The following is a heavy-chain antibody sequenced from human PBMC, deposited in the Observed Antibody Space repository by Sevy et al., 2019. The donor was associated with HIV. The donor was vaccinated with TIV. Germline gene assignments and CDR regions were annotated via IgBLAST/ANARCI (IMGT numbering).Heavy chain of an antibody. CDR1: GFDFANAW. CDR2: IKSITDGGAA. CDR3: STDDLISY. V-gene: IGHV3-15*07. Sequence: GGSLRLPCTASGFDFANAWMNWVRQAPGKGLEWVGRIKSITDGGAADYAAPVKGRFTISRHDSKNTLYLHMNSLKAEDTAVYYCSTDDLISYWGRGTLVTVSS. J-gene: IGHJ4*02.